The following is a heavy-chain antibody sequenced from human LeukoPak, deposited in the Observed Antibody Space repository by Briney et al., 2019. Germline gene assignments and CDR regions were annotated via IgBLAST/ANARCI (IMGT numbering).Heavy chain of an antibody. D-gene: IGHD3-10*01. Sequence: ASVKVSCKASGYTFTSYGISWVRQAPGQGLGWMGWFSGSNGNTNYAQKLQSRVTMTTATSTSTAYMELRSLRSDDTAVYYCVRQGFVESPLDAFDIWGEGTTVTVSS. CDR3: VRQGFVESPLDAFDI. CDR2: FSGSNGNT. V-gene: IGHV1-18*01. CDR1: GYTFTSYG. J-gene: IGHJ3*02.